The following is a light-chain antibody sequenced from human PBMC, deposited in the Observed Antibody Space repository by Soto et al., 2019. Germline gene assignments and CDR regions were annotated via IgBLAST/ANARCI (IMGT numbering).Light chain of an antibody. J-gene: IGKJ5*01. Sequence: EIVLTQSPGTLSLSPGERATLSCRASQSVSSSYLAWYQQKPGQAPRLLIYGASTRATGIPARFSGSGSGTEFTLTISSLQSEDFETYYCQQYNNWPITFGQGTRLEIK. CDR1: QSVSSSY. CDR2: GAS. CDR3: QQYNNWPIT. V-gene: IGKV3-15*01.